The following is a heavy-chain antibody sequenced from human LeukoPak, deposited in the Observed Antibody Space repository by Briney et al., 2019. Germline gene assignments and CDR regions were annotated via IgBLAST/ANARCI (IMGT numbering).Heavy chain of an antibody. J-gene: IGHJ6*03. Sequence: SQTLSLTCAISGDSVSSNSAAWNWIRHSPSIGLEWLGETYYRSKWYNDYAVSVKSRITINPDTSKNQFSLQLNSVTPEDTAVYYCARGPALIYYHYHYYMDVWGKGTTVTVSS. CDR2: TYYRSKWYN. D-gene: IGHD3-16*01. CDR3: ARGPALIYYHYHYYMDV. V-gene: IGHV6-1*01. CDR1: GDSVSSNSAA.